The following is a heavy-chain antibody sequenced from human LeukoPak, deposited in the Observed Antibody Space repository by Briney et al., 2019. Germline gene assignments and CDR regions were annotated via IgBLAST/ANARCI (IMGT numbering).Heavy chain of an antibody. J-gene: IGHJ6*02. CDR3: AKGPDSSGYGYYYGMVV. Sequence: PGESLILSCAASGFTFNSYAMSWVRQAPREGLEWRSATSGSGASTYYADAVKGRFTISRDNSKNTLYLQMNSLRAEDTAVYYCAKGPDSSGYGYYYGMVVWGQGTTVTVSS. CDR2: TSGSGAST. V-gene: IGHV3-23*01. D-gene: IGHD3-22*01. CDR1: GFTFNSYA.